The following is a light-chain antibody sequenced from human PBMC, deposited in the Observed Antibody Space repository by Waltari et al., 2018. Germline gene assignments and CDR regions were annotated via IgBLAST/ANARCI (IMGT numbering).Light chain of an antibody. J-gene: IGLJ2*01. CDR1: NNDVGASKF. CDR3: CSFTATHTLL. CDR2: DVT. V-gene: IGLV2-14*03. Sequence: QSALTQPASVSGSPGQSITISCTGTNNDVGASKFVSWYQQHPGRAPHLMIYDVTERPSGISYRFSGSTSASTASLAISGLLPEDEAIYYCCSFTATHTLLFGGGTTVTVL.